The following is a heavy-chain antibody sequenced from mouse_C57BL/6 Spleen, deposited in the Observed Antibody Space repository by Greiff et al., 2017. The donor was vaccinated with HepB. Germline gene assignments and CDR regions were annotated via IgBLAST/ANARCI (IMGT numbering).Heavy chain of an antibody. D-gene: IGHD2-5*01. CDR1: GYAFSSSW. CDR3: ARPYSNWYFDV. V-gene: IGHV1-82*01. J-gene: IGHJ1*03. CDR2: IYPGDGDT. Sequence: VKLMESGPELVKPGASVKISCKASGYAFSSSWMNWVKQRPGKGLEWIGRIYPGDGDTNYNGKFKGKATLTADKSSSTAYMQLSSLTSEDSAVYFCARPYSNWYFDVWGTGTTVTVSS.